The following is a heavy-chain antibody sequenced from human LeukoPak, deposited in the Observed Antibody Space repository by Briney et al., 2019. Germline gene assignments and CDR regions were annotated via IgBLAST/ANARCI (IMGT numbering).Heavy chain of an antibody. D-gene: IGHD2-2*01. Sequence: PSETLSLTCTVSGGSISSSSYYWGWIRQPPGKGLEWIGSIYYTGDTYYNPSLKRRVTISVNTSKNQFSLKLSSVTAADTAVYYCARERREQLLPPYTRSVAYFDYWGQGTLVTVSS. CDR2: IYYTGDT. J-gene: IGHJ4*02. CDR3: ARERREQLLPPYTRSVAYFDY. V-gene: IGHV4-39*07. CDR1: GGSISSSSYY.